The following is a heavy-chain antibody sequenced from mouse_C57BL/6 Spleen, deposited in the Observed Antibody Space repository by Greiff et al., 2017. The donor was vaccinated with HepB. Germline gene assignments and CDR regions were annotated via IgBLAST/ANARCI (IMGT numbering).Heavy chain of an antibody. CDR1: GFTFSDYG. CDR2: ISSGSSTI. V-gene: IGHV5-17*01. Sequence: EVHLVESGGGLVKPGGSLKLSCAASGFTFSDYGMHWVRQAPEKGLEWVAYISSGSSTIYYADTVKGRFTISRDNAKNTLFLQMTSLRSEDTAMYYCARRRYYGSSYDAMDYWGQGTSVTVSS. CDR3: ARRRYYGSSYDAMDY. J-gene: IGHJ4*01. D-gene: IGHD1-1*01.